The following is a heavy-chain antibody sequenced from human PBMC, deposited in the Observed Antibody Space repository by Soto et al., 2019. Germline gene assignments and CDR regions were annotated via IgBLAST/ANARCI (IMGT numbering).Heavy chain of an antibody. Sequence: GGSLRLSCVVSGFTFSSSAINWVRQAPGKGLEWVSTISGSGVAKFYADSVKGQFTISRDNSNNTVSLQMNSLRAEDAAVYYCAKDRSPGATTWNVYWGQGTLVTVSS. J-gene: IGHJ1*01. CDR3: AKDRSPGATTWNVY. D-gene: IGHD1-1*01. CDR2: ISGSGVAK. V-gene: IGHV3-23*01. CDR1: GFTFSSSA.